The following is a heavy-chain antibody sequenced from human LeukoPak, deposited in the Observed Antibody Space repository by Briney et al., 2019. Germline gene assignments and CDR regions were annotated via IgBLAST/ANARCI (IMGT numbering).Heavy chain of an antibody. J-gene: IGHJ4*02. D-gene: IGHD3-10*01. Sequence: GRSLRLSCAASGFTFSSYGMHWVRQAPGKGLEWVAVIWYDGSNTYYADSVKGRFTISRDNSKNTLYLQMNSLRAEDTAVYYCASAAHYGSGSYIWGQGTLVTVSS. CDR1: GFTFSSYG. V-gene: IGHV3-33*01. CDR2: IWYDGSNT. CDR3: ASAAHYGSGSYI.